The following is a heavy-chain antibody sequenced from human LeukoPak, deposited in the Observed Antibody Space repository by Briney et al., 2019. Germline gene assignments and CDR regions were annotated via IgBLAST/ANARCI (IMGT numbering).Heavy chain of an antibody. CDR1: GFTFSSYR. Sequence: GGSLRLSCAASGFTFSSYRMNWVRQAPGKGLEWVSSISSSSSYIYYADSVKGRFTISRDNSKNTLYLQMNSLRAEDTAVYYCAKVRITFGGVIAHDAFDIWGQGTMVTVSS. D-gene: IGHD3-16*02. J-gene: IGHJ3*02. CDR2: ISSSSSYI. V-gene: IGHV3-21*04. CDR3: AKVRITFGGVIAHDAFDI.